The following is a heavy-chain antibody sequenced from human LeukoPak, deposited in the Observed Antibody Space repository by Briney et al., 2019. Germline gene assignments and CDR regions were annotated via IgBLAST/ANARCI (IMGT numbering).Heavy chain of an antibody. D-gene: IGHD3-22*01. V-gene: IGHV6-1*01. CDR1: GDSVPSNSAA. Sequence: SQTLSLTCAISGDSVPSNSAAWNWIRQSPSRGLEWLGRTYYRSKWYNDYAVSVKSRITINPDTSKNQFSLQLNSVTPEDTAVYYCARGRRITMIVVVIDNYYGMDVWGQGTTVTVSS. CDR3: ARGRRITMIVVVIDNYYGMDV. J-gene: IGHJ6*02. CDR2: TYYRSKWYN.